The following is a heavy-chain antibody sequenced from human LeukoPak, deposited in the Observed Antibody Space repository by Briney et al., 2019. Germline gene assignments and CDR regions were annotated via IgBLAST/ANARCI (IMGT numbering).Heavy chain of an antibody. D-gene: IGHD6-13*01. Sequence: GGSLRLSCAASGFTVSSNYMSWVRQAPGKGLEWVSGISWNSGGIHYADSVKGRFTISRDNAKNSLYLQMNSLRAEDTALYYCAKDWYSSTWYYFDYWGQGALVTVSS. J-gene: IGHJ4*02. CDR1: GFTVSSNY. CDR3: AKDWYSSTWYYFDY. CDR2: ISWNSGGI. V-gene: IGHV3-9*01.